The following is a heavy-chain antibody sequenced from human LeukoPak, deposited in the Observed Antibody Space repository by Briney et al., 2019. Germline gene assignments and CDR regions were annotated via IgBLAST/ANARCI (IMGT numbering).Heavy chain of an antibody. CDR1: GFTFSSYA. D-gene: IGHD6-13*01. CDR3: AKGGSSSWYRAPLDY. Sequence: PGGSLRLSCAASGFTFSSYAMSWVRQAPGKGLEWVSGTIKNGSSTFYADSVKGRFTISRDNSKNTLNLQMNSLRAEDTAIYYCAKGGSSSWYRAPLDYWGQGTLVTVSS. J-gene: IGHJ4*02. CDR2: TIKNGSST. V-gene: IGHV3-23*01.